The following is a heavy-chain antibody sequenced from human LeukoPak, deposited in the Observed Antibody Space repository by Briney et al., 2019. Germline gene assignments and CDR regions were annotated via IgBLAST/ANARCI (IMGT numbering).Heavy chain of an antibody. CDR1: GGTFSSYA. D-gene: IGHD4-23*01. V-gene: IGHV1-69*04. CDR2: IIPILGIA. Sequence: SVKVSCKASGGTFSSYAISWVRQAPGQGLEWMGRIIPILGIANYAQKFQGRVTITADKSTSTAYMELSSLRSEDTAVYYCARVLKGIGTVVHYGGQGPLVTVS. CDR3: ARVLKGIGTVVHY. J-gene: IGHJ4*02.